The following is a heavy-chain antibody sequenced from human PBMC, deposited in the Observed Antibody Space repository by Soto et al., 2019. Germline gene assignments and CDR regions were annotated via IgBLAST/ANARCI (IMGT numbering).Heavy chain of an antibody. CDR3: ARAGIQWFGELSYIDV. V-gene: IGHV3-48*01. J-gene: IGHJ6*03. Sequence: EVQLVESGGGLVQPGGSLRLSCAASGFTFSSYSMKWVRQAPGKGLEWVSYISSSSSTIYYADSVKGRFTIYRDNAKNSLYLQMNSLRSEDTAVYYWARAGIQWFGELSYIDVWGKGTTVTVSS. CDR1: GFTFSSYS. CDR2: ISSSSSTI. D-gene: IGHD3-10*01.